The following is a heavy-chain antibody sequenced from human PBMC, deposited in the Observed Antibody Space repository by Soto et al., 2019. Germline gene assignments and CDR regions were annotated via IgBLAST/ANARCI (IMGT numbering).Heavy chain of an antibody. J-gene: IGHJ4*02. D-gene: IGHD6-13*01. Sequence: QVQLQESGPGLVRPSETLSLTCTVSGASIRSNYWSWIRQPPGKGLEWIGFIHHSGGTNYNPSLKSRLIMSVDTSKNQFSLKRSSVTAADTAVYYCTRGDSSSWRPHFDYWGQGTLVTVSS. CDR2: IHHSGGT. CDR1: GASIRSNY. V-gene: IGHV4-59*01. CDR3: TRGDSSSWRPHFDY.